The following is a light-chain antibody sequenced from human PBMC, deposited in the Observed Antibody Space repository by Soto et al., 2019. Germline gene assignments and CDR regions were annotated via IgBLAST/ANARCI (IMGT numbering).Light chain of an antibody. CDR1: QSVNSIY. J-gene: IGKJ1*01. CDR3: QQYGSSRWT. Sequence: EFVLTQSPGTLSLSPGERATLSCRASQSVNSIYLAWYQQKPGQTPRLLIYGTSNRATGIPDRFTGSGSGTDFTLTISRLEPEDFAVYYCQQYGSSRWTFGQGNKVEIK. V-gene: IGKV3-20*01. CDR2: GTS.